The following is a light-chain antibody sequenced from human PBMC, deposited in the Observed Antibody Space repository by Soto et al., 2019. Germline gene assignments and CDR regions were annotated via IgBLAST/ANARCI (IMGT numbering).Light chain of an antibody. Sequence: EIVLTHSPATLSFSPGERSTLSCMASQSVSSGYLAWYQQRPGQAPRLLIYDASNRATGIPARFSGRGSGTDFTLTISSLEPEDFAVYYCQQRSSAITFGQGTRLEIK. J-gene: IGKJ5*01. CDR3: QQRSSAIT. CDR2: DAS. V-gene: IGKV3-11*01. CDR1: QSVSSGY.